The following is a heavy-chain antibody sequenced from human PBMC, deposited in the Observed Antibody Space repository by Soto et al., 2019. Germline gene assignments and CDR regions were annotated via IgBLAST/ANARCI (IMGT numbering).Heavy chain of an antibody. Sequence: QVQLVQSGAEVKKPGASVKLSCKASGNIFTSHYMHWIRQAPGQGLEWMGFIAPTVGSTTYAQKFQGRFTMTRDTSSTSVYMELSSLVSEDTAMYYCASEKGGLDIWGQGTVVTVSS. CDR3: ASEKGGLDI. CDR1: GNIFTSHY. D-gene: IGHD2-15*01. J-gene: IGHJ3*02. V-gene: IGHV1-46*01. CDR2: IAPTVGST.